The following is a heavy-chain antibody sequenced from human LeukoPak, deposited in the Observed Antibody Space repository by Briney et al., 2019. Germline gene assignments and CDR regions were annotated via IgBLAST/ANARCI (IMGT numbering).Heavy chain of an antibody. CDR2: ITTDGST. D-gene: IGHD6-19*01. V-gene: IGHV3-23*01. Sequence: PGGSLRLSCAASGFTFSAYALSWVRLAPGKGPEWVSRITTDGSTIYADSVKGRFTISRDNSKNTLYLQMDSLRAEDTAVYYCAKAGYGDGWYVFDFWGQGTLVTVSS. CDR1: GFTFSAYA. J-gene: IGHJ4*02. CDR3: AKAGYGDGWYVFDF.